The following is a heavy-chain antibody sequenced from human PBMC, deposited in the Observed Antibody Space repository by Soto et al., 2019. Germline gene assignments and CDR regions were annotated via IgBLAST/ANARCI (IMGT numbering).Heavy chain of an antibody. D-gene: IGHD6-13*01. V-gene: IGHV4-31*03. J-gene: IGHJ6*02. CDR3: ASGEQQLAYYYGMDV. CDR2: IYYSGGT. Sequence: QVQLQESGPGLVKPSQTLSLTCTVSGCSISSGGYYWSWIRQHPGKGLAWIGYIYYSGGTYYNPSLKSRFTVSVDTSKNQFSLQLSSVTAADTAVYYCASGEQQLAYYYGMDVWGQGTTVTVSS. CDR1: GCSISSGGYY.